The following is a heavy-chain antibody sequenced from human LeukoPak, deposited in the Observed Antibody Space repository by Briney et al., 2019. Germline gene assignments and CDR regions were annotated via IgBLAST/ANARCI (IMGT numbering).Heavy chain of an antibody. V-gene: IGHV4-59*08. J-gene: IGHJ4*02. CDR2: IYYSGST. Sequence: SETLSLTCTVSGGSISSYYWSWIRQPPGKGLEWIGYIYYSGSTNYNPSLNSRVTISVDTSKNQFSLKLSSVTAADTAVYYCARSVLLWFGESLYYFDYWGQGTLVTVSS. CDR3: ARSVLLWFGESLYYFDY. CDR1: GGSISSYY. D-gene: IGHD3-10*01.